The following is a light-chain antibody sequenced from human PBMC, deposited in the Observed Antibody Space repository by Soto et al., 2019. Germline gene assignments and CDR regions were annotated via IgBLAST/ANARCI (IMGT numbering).Light chain of an antibody. CDR1: QSIRSS. CDR3: QQYNDWPLT. Sequence: EIAMTQSPATLSVSPGERATLSCRASQSIRSSLAWYQQRPGQAPRLLIYDASTRATGIPTRFSGTGSGTEFTLTISSLQSEDFALYYCQQYNDWPLTFGQGTKVDIK. V-gene: IGKV3-15*01. J-gene: IGKJ1*01. CDR2: DAS.